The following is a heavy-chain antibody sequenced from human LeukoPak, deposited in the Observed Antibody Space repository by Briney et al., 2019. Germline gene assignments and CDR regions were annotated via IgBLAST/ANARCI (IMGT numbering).Heavy chain of an antibody. CDR1: GFIFSSYA. V-gene: IGHV3-21*01. D-gene: IGHD3-10*01. CDR2: ISSSSSYI. Sequence: GGSLRLSCAASGFIFSSYAMSWVRQAPGKGLEWVSSISSSSSYIYYADSVKGRFTISRDNAKNSLYLQMNSLRAEDTAVYYCASLYYYGSGSSYWGQGTLVTVSS. CDR3: ASLYYYGSGSSY. J-gene: IGHJ4*02.